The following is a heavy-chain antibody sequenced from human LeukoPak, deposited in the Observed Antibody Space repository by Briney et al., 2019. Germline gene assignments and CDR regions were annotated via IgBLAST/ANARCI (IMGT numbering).Heavy chain of an antibody. D-gene: IGHD3-10*01. CDR3: ARAPMVRGRLIDY. CDR1: GGSISSYY. J-gene: IGHJ4*02. V-gene: IGHV4-34*01. Sequence: SETLSLTCTVSGGSISSYYWSWIRQPPGKGLEWIGEINHSGSTNYNPSLKSRVTLSVDTSKNQFSLKLSSVTAADTAVYYCARAPMVRGRLIDYWGQGTLVTVSS. CDR2: INHSGST.